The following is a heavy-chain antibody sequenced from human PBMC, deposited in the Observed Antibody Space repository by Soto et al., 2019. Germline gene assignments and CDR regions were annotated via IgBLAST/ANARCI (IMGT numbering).Heavy chain of an antibody. CDR2: ISWNSGSI. CDR3: AKDREGYQKSSYFDY. D-gene: IGHD2-2*01. CDR1: GFTFDDYA. V-gene: IGHV3-9*01. Sequence: GGSLRLSCAASGFTFDDYAMHWVRQAPGKGLEWVSGISWNSGSIGYADSVKGRFTISRDNAKNSLYLQMNSLRAEDTALYYCAKDREGYQKSSYFDYWGQGTLVTVSS. J-gene: IGHJ4*02.